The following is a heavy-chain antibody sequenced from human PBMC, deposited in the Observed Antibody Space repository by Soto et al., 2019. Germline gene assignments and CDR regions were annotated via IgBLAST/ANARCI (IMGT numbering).Heavy chain of an antibody. CDR2: MKEEATEK. CDR1: GFAVMTYC. V-gene: IGHV3-7*01. J-gene: IGHJ4*02. Sequence: PGGALRLCCEASGFAVMTYCMSWVRHAPGKGLEWVAHMKEEATEKCVDSGKGRVIISRDNAKHSLYLTMNRLRGDDTAVYYRAGGGAYDSRRYHYWGQGTLVPVSS. D-gene: IGHD3-22*01. CDR3: AGGGAYDSRRYHY.